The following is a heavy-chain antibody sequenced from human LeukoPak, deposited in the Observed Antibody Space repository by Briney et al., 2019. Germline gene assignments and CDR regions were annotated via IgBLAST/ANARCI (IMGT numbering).Heavy chain of an antibody. CDR1: GVTFSSYA. Sequence: ASVKVSCKASGVTFSSYAISCGRQSPGHGVEWRGGIIPIFVTANYAQKFQGRVTITADESTSTAYMELSSLRSEDTAVYYCARDDVTMVRGVIITLYYYGMDVWGQGTTVTVSS. CDR2: IIPIFVTA. CDR3: ARDDVTMVRGVIITLYYYGMDV. V-gene: IGHV1-69*13. J-gene: IGHJ6*02. D-gene: IGHD3-10*01.